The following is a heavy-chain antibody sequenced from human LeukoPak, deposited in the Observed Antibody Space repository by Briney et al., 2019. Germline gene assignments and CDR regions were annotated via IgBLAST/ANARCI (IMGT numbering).Heavy chain of an antibody. J-gene: IGHJ3*02. CDR2: LSGTGGST. CDR1: GFTISSYA. CDR3: ASRRPGVRNAFDI. V-gene: IGHV3-23*01. Sequence: GGSLRLSCAASGFTISSYAMNWVRQAPGQGLELESVLSGTGGSTVYADSVKGRFTISRDNPKNTLYLQMSSLRVDGTAVYYCASRRPGVRNAFDIWGQGTMVTVSS. D-gene: IGHD3-10*01.